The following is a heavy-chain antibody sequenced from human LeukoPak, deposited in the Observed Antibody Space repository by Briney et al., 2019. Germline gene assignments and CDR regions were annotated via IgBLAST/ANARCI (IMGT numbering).Heavy chain of an antibody. D-gene: IGHD1-1*01. Sequence: SETLSLTCTVSGGSISSSSYYWGWIRQPPGKGLEWIGSIYYSGSTYYNPSLKSRVTISVDTSNNRFSLSLSSVTAADTAFYFCVRGPSITSRNEFDYWGQGILVTVSS. J-gene: IGHJ4*02. V-gene: IGHV4-39*07. CDR1: GGSISSSSYY. CDR3: VRGPSITSRNEFDY. CDR2: IYYSGST.